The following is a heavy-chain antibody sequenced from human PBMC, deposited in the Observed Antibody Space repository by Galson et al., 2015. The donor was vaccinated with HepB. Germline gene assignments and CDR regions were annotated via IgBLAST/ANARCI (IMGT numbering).Heavy chain of an antibody. CDR1: GFTFSSYA. D-gene: IGHD6-13*01. V-gene: IGHV3-23*01. J-gene: IGHJ5*02. CDR3: AKGPSSNEHGGWFDP. CDR2: ISGSGGST. Sequence: GSLRLSCAASGFTFSSYAMSWVRQAPGKGLEWVSAISGSGGSTYYADSVKGRFTISRDNSKNTLYLQMNSLRAEDTAVYYCAKGPSSNEHGGWFDPWGQGTLVTVSS.